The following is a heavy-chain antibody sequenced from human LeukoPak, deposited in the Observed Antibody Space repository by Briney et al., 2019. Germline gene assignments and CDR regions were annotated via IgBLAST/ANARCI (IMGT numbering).Heavy chain of an antibody. CDR3: ASTRSGSGYGMDV. J-gene: IGHJ6*02. D-gene: IGHD2-15*01. Sequence: SETLSLTCSVSGGSISGYYWSWIRQPPGKGLEWMGYIYYSGSTNYNPSLKSRLTISVDASKNQFSLNLSSVIAADTAVYYCASTRSGSGYGMDVWGQGTTVTVSS. CDR1: GGSISGYY. CDR2: IYYSGST. V-gene: IGHV4-59*01.